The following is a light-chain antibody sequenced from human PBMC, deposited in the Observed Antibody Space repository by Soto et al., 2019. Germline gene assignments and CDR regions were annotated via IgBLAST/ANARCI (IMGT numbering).Light chain of an antibody. CDR1: QSLTNSF. CDR3: QQYGTSEII. V-gene: IGKV3-20*01. J-gene: IGKJ5*01. Sequence: EIMLTQSPGTLSLSPGERATLSFRASQSLTNSFIAWYQQKPGQAPRLLIYDTSSRATGIPDRFSGSGSGTDFTLTISRLEPEDFAVFFCQQYGTSEIIFGQGTRLEIK. CDR2: DTS.